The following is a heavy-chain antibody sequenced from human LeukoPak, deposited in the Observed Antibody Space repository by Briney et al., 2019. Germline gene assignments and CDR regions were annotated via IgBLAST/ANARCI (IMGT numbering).Heavy chain of an antibody. D-gene: IGHD2-2*01. J-gene: IGHJ6*03. CDR2: INHSGST. V-gene: IGHV4-34*01. CDR3: ARHGPCSSTSCLYYYYMDV. CDR1: GGSFSGYY. Sequence: SETLSLTCAVYGGSFSGYYWSWIRQPPGKGLEWIGEINHSGSTNYNPSLKSRVTISVDTSKNQFSLKLSSVTAADTAVYYCARHGPCSSTSCLYYYYMDVWGKGTTVTVSS.